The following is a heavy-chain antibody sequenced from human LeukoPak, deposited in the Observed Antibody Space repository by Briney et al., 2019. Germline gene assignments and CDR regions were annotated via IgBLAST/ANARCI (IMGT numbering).Heavy chain of an antibody. CDR2: IDQAGNT. J-gene: IGHJ4*02. CDR3: ARDHDARDWSVDY. Sequence: PSETLSLTCSVSGFSISSGHIWAWVRQPPGRGLEWIGGIDQAGNTYYSPSFKSRVAMSVDTSKNQFSLNLRSVTAADTAVYYCARDHDARDWSVDYWGQGTLVAVSS. CDR1: GFSISSGHI. D-gene: IGHD3-9*01. V-gene: IGHV4-38-2*02.